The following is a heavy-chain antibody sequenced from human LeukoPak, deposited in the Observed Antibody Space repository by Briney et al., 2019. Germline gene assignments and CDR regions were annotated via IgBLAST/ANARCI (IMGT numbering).Heavy chain of an antibody. CDR3: AKSNGVDRNGYNSDYFDY. V-gene: IGHV3-23*01. CDR2: ISGSGDTT. Sequence: GGSLRLSCAASGFTFITFTMSWVRQAPGKGLAWVSAISGSGDTTYYADSVKGRFTISRDNSKNMLYLQMNSLRAEDTAVYYCAKSNGVDRNGYNSDYFDYWGQGTLVTVSS. CDR1: GFTFITFT. D-gene: IGHD5-24*01. J-gene: IGHJ4*02.